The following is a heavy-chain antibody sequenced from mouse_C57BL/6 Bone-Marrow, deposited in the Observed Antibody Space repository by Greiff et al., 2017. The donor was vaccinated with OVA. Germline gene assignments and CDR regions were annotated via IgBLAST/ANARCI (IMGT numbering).Heavy chain of an antibody. CDR2: IDPENGDT. CDR1: GFNIKDDY. V-gene: IGHV14-4*01. D-gene: IGHD1-1*01. Sequence: EVKLEESGAELVRPGASVKLSCTASGFNIKDDYMHWVKQRPEQGLEWIGWIDPENGDTEYASKFQGKATITADTSSNTAYLQLSSLTSEDTAVYYCTTSITTVVGYWGQGTTLTVSS. CDR3: TTSITTVVGY. J-gene: IGHJ2*01.